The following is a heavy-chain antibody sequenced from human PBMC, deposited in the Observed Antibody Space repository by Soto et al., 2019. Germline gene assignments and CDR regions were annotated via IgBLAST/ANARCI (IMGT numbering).Heavy chain of an antibody. CDR3: AKDGGDGYNFAY. D-gene: IGHD3-16*01. V-gene: IGHV5-51*01. J-gene: IGHJ4*02. CDR2: FYPGDSDT. Sequence: GESLKISCKGSGYYFPSYWIGWVRQMPGKGLEWMGIFYPGDSDTQYSPSFQGRFTISRDNSKNTLYLQMNSLRAEDTAVYYCAKDGGDGYNFAYWGQGTLVTVSS. CDR1: GYYFPSYW.